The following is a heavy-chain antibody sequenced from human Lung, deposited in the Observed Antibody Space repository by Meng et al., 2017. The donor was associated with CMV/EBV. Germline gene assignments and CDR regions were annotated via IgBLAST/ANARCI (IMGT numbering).Heavy chain of an antibody. Sequence: ASXXVSXKASGYTFTGYYMHWVRQVPGQGLEWMGWINPNSGGTNYAQKFQGRVTMTRDTSISTAYMELSRLRSDDTAVYYCARVYGSGINWFDPWGQGTLVTVSS. V-gene: IGHV1-2*02. CDR2: INPNSGGT. CDR1: GYTFTGYY. J-gene: IGHJ5*02. D-gene: IGHD3-10*01. CDR3: ARVYGSGINWFDP.